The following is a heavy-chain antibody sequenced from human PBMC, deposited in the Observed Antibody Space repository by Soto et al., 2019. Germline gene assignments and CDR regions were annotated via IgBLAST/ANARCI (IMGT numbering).Heavy chain of an antibody. D-gene: IGHD1-26*01. CDR2: IYYSGST. CDR1: GGSVGSDY. Sequence: SEALFLPCAVSGGSVGSDYWSWVRHPRGKGLEWLVYIYYSGSTNYNPSLKSRVTISVDTSKNQFSLKLSSVTAADTAVYYCARAYYVDGGSSQTYYYYYGMDVWRQGTTVTVSS. J-gene: IGHJ6*02. V-gene: IGHV4-59*02. CDR3: ARAYYVDGGSSQTYYYYYGMDV.